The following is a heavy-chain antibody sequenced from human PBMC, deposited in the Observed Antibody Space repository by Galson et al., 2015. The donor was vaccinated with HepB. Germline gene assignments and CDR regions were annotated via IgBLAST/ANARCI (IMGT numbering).Heavy chain of an antibody. CDR3: ARSPLRFLDWLPYYDYYYMDV. Sequence: SVKVSCKASGYTFTDCVVNWVRQAPGQGLEWMGWMNTNTGKPTYAPGSAGRFVFSLDTSVTTAYLQISSLETDDTAVYYCARSPLRFLDWLPYYDYYYMDVWGEGTTVTVSS. D-gene: IGHD3-3*01. CDR2: MNTNTGKP. V-gene: IGHV7-4-1*02. CDR1: GYTFTDCV. J-gene: IGHJ6*03.